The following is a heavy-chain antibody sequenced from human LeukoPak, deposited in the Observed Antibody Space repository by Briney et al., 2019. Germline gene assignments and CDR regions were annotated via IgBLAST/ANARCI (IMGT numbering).Heavy chain of an antibody. D-gene: IGHD3-22*01. CDR1: GFTFSSYS. Sequence: GGSLRLSCAASGFTFSSYSMNWVRQAPGKGLEWVSSISSSSSYIYYADSVKGRFTISRDNAKNSLYLQMNSLRAEDTAVYYCARDLKYYDSSGLYWGQGTLVTVSS. CDR2: ISSSSSYI. J-gene: IGHJ4*02. CDR3: ARDLKYYDSSGLY. V-gene: IGHV3-21*01.